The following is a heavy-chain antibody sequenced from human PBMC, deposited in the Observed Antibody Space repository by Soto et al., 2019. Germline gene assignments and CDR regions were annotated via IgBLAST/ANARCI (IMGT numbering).Heavy chain of an antibody. V-gene: IGHV3-43D*03. J-gene: IGHJ6*02. Sequence: GGSLGLSCAASGFTFDDYAMHWVRQAPGKGLEWVSLISWDGGSTYYADSVKGRFTISRDNSKNSLYLQMNSLRAEDTALYYCAKDVRNCSSTSCYAGIDYYYYGMDVWGQGTTVTVSS. D-gene: IGHD2-2*01. CDR2: ISWDGGST. CDR1: GFTFDDYA. CDR3: AKDVRNCSSTSCYAGIDYYYYGMDV.